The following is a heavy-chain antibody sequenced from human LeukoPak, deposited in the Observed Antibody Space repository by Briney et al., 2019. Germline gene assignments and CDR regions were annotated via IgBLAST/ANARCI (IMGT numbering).Heavy chain of an antibody. V-gene: IGHV3-11*01. CDR1: GFTFSDYY. CDR3: ARAKAAALVIHAFDI. CDR2: ISSSGSTI. Sequence: GGSLRLSCAASGFTFSDYYMSWIRQAPGKGLEWVSYISSSGSTIYYADSVKGRFTISRDNAKNSLYLQMNSLRAEDTALYYCARAKAAALVIHAFDIWGQGTMVTVSS. D-gene: IGHD6-13*01. J-gene: IGHJ3*02.